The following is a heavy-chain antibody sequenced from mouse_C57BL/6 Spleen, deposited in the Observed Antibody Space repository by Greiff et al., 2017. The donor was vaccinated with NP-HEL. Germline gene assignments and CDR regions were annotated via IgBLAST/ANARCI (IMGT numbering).Heavy chain of an antibody. Sequence: VQLQQSGPVLVKPGASVKMSCKASGYTFTDYYMNWVKQSHGKSLEWIGVINPYNGGTSYNQKFKGKATLTVDKSSSTAYMELNSLTSEDSAVYYCAELTGTFDYWGQGTTLTVSS. CDR3: AELTGTFDY. J-gene: IGHJ2*01. CDR2: INPYNGGT. D-gene: IGHD4-1*01. CDR1: GYTFTDYY. V-gene: IGHV1-19*01.